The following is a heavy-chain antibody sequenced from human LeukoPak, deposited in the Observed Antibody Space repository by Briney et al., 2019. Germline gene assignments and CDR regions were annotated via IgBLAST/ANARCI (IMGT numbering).Heavy chain of an antibody. J-gene: IGHJ4*02. CDR2: INPSGGST. D-gene: IGHD3-22*01. V-gene: IGHV1-46*01. CDR3: ARDIEYYDSSGYYGY. Sequence: ASVKVSCKASGYTFTGYYMHWVRQAPGQGLEWMGIINPSGGSTSYAQKFQGRVTMTRDMSTSTVYMELSSLRSEDTAVYYCARDIEYYDSSGYYGYWGQGTLVTVSS. CDR1: GYTFTGYY.